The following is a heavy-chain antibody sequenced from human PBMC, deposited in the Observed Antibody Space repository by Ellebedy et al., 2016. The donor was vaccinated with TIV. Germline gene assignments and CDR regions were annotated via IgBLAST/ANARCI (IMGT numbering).Heavy chain of an antibody. J-gene: IGHJ4*02. CDR1: GFTFSRNA. CDR2: IHGSDDTT. D-gene: IGHD1-1*01. Sequence: GEPLKISCAASGFTFSRNAMAWVRQAPGKGLEWVSAIHGSDDTTHYADSVKGRFTISRDNSKNSLYLQMDSLRAEDTAVYYCARVGYNYRGGPFDYWGQGTLVTVSS. CDR3: ARVGYNYRGGPFDY. V-gene: IGHV3-23*01.